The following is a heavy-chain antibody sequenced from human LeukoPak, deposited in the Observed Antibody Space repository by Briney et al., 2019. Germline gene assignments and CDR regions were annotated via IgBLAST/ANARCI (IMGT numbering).Heavy chain of an antibody. J-gene: IGHJ4*02. CDR2: IYYSGST. D-gene: IGHD3-22*01. CDR3: ARGGYYDSSGYPPYFDY. V-gene: IGHV4-59*01. Sequence: SETLSLTCTVSGGSISRYYWSWIREPPGKGLEWIGYIYYSGSTNYNPSLKSRVTISVDTSKNQFSLKLSSVTAADTAVYYCARGGYYDSSGYPPYFDYWGQGTLVTVSS. CDR1: GGSISRYY.